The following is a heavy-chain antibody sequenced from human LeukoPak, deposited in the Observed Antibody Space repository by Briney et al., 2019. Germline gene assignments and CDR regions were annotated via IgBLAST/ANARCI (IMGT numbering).Heavy chain of an antibody. CDR1: GFTFSSYS. D-gene: IGHD2-15*01. J-gene: IGHJ3*02. V-gene: IGHV3-21*01. CDR3: ARSLSWLLSNLDCSGGSCYPEGGAFDI. Sequence: PGGSLRLSCAASGFTFSSYSMNWVRQAPGKGLEWVSSISSSSTYIYYADSVKGRFTISRDNAKNSLYLQMNSLRAEDTAVYYCARSLSWLLSNLDCSGGSCYPEGGAFDIWGQGTMVTVSS. CDR2: ISSSSTYI.